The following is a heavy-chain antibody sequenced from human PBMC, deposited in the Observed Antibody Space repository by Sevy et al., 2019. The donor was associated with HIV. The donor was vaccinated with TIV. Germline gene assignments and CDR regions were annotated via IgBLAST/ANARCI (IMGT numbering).Heavy chain of an antibody. J-gene: IGHJ4*02. D-gene: IGHD3-10*01. CDR2: FYPGGTT. V-gene: IGHV3-66*01. CDR3: VVREVDAGGPFDY. Sequence: GGSLRLSCAASGFTFSSNYISWVRQAPGKGLEWVSLFYPGGTTFYADPVKGRLTISGDNSQNTLYLQMNSLRAEDTAVYYCVVREVDAGGPFDYWGQGALVTVSS. CDR1: GFTFSSNY.